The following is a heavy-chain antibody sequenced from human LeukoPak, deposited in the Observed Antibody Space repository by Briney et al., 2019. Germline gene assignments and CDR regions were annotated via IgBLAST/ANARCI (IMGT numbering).Heavy chain of an antibody. CDR1: GFTFSSYE. CDR2: ISGSGGST. J-gene: IGHJ3*02. CDR3: ASRQLGAFDI. V-gene: IGHV3-23*01. Sequence: PGGSLRLSCAASGFTFSSYEMNWVRQAPGKGLEWVSGISGSGGSTDYADSVKGRFTISRDNAKNTLYLQMNSLRVEDTAVYYCASRQLGAFDIWGQGTMVTVSS. D-gene: IGHD6-6*01.